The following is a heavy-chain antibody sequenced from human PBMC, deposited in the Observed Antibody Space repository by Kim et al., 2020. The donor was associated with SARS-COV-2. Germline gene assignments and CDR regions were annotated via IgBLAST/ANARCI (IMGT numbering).Heavy chain of an antibody. D-gene: IGHD5-12*01. CDR1: GGSFSGYY. CDR3: ARGTRAHRLRGYSGYSFD. J-gene: IGHJ4*01. V-gene: IGHV4-34*01. Sequence: SETLSLTCAVYGGSFSGYYWSWIRQPPGKGLEWIGEINHSGSTNYNPSLKSRVTISVDTSKNQFSLKLSSVTAADTAVYYCARGTRAHRLRGYSGYSFD. CDR2: INHSGST.